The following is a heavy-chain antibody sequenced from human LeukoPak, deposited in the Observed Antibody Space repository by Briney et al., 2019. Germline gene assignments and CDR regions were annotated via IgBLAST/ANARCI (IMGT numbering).Heavy chain of an antibody. CDR1: GGSISSSNW. Sequence: SSETLSLTCAVSGGSISSSNWWSWVRQPPGKGLEWIGEIYHSGSTNYNPSLKSRVTISVDKSKNQFSLKLSSVTAADTAVYYCASSRSGYYGRGVYFDYWGQGTLVTVSS. J-gene: IGHJ4*02. CDR2: IYHSGST. V-gene: IGHV4-4*02. CDR3: ASSRSGYYGRGVYFDY. D-gene: IGHD3-22*01.